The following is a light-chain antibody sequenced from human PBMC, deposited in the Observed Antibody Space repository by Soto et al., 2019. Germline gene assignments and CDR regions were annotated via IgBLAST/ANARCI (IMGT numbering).Light chain of an antibody. J-gene: IGLJ2*01. CDR3: CSYAGSYTLVA. Sequence: QSALTQPRSVSGSPGQSVTISCTGTSSDVGGDNYVSWYQHHPGKAPKLMIYDVSERPSGVSDRVSGSKSGNTASLTISELQADDEADYYCCSYAGSYTLVAFGGGTKLTVL. CDR1: SSDVGGDNY. CDR2: DVS. V-gene: IGLV2-11*01.